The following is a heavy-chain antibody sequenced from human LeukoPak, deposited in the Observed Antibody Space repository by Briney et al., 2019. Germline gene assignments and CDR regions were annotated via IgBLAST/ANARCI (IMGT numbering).Heavy chain of an antibody. V-gene: IGHV3-23*01. D-gene: IGHD4-17*01. Sequence: GGSLRLSCAASGFTFSSYAMSWVRQAPGKGLEWVSAISGSGGSTYYADSVKGRFTISRDNSKSTLYLQINSLRAEDTAVYYCAKDMDHDYGDYGFDYWGQGTLVTVSS. CDR1: GFTFSSYA. CDR2: ISGSGGST. CDR3: AKDMDHDYGDYGFDY. J-gene: IGHJ4*02.